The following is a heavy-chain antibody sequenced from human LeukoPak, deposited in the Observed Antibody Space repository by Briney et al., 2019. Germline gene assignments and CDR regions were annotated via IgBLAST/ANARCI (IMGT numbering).Heavy chain of an antibody. CDR3: ARWRWRLLWNWFAP. CDR1: GGSLSGYY. V-gene: IGHV4-34*03. D-gene: IGHD2-21*02. Sequence: PETLSHTCAFYGGSLSGYYWSWIRQSPGKGLEWIGEINDSGSTNYNPPLKRRGTISVHTCKDQCSLMFTAVTSANSALSGIARWRWRLLWNWFAPWGQGTLVTVSS. J-gene: IGHJ5*02. CDR2: INDSGST.